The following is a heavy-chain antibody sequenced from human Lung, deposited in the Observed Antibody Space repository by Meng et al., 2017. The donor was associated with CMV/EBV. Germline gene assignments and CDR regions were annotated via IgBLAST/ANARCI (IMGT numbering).Heavy chain of an antibody. CDR2: IYYSGST. CDR1: GGSISSSSYY. V-gene: IGHV4-39*01. J-gene: IGHJ6*02. CDR3: ARQTDTEGIAAAPDV. Sequence: ESLKISCTVSGGSISSSSYYWGWIRQPPGKGLEWIGSIYYSGSTYYNPSLKSRATISVDTSKNQFSLKLSSVTAADTAVYYCARQTDTEGIAAAPDVWGQGXTVTVSS. D-gene: IGHD6-13*01.